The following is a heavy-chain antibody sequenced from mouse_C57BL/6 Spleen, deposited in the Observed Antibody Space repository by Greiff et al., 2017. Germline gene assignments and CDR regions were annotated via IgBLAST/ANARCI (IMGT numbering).Heavy chain of an antibody. D-gene: IGHD2-5*01. CDR2: IYPGDGDP. V-gene: IGHV1-82*01. Sequence: VQLQQSGPELVKPGASVKISCKASGYAFSSSWMNWVKQRPGKGLEWIGRIYPGDGDPNYNGKFKGKATLTADKSSSTAYMQLSSLTSEDSAVYFCARGGYYSSTGGAMDYWGQGTSVTVSS. CDR3: ARGGYYSSTGGAMDY. CDR1: GYAFSSSW. J-gene: IGHJ4*01.